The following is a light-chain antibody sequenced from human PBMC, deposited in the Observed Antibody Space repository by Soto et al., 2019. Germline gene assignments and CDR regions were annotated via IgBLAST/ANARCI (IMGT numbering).Light chain of an antibody. Sequence: SYELTQPPSVSVAPGQTARLTCGGNNIAAKSVHWYQQKPGQAPVLVVYNDFDRPSGIPERFSGSKSGDTATLTISGVEAGDEADYSCQVWDSSSDHSVFGGGTQLTVL. CDR2: NDF. J-gene: IGLJ2*01. CDR1: NIAAKS. V-gene: IGLV3-21*02. CDR3: QVWDSSSDHSV.